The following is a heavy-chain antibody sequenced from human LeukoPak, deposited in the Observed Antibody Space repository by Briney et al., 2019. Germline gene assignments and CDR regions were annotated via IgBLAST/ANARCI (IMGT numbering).Heavy chain of an antibody. CDR1: GGSFSGYY. CDR2: INHSGST. CDR3: ATLGLAYCGGDCS. Sequence: SETLSLTCAVYGGSFSGYYWSWIRQPPGKGLEWIGEINHSGSTNYNPSLKSRVTISVDTSKNQFSLKLSSVTAADTAVYYCATLGLAYCGGDCSWGQGTLVTVSS. D-gene: IGHD2-21*02. V-gene: IGHV4-34*01. J-gene: IGHJ5*02.